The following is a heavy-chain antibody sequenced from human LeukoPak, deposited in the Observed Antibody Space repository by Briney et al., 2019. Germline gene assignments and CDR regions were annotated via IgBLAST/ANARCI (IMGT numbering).Heavy chain of an antibody. Sequence: GGSLRLSCAASGFTFSSYEMSWVRQAPGKGLEWVSYISSSGSTIYYADSVKGRFTISRDNAKNSLYLQMNSLRAEDTAVYYCARVDSSGWPLDYWGQGTLVTVSS. J-gene: IGHJ4*02. V-gene: IGHV3-48*03. CDR2: ISSSGSTI. D-gene: IGHD6-19*01. CDR1: GFTFSSYE. CDR3: ARVDSSGWPLDY.